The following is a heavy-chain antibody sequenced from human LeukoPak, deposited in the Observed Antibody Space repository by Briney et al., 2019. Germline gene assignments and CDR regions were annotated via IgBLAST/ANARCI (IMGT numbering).Heavy chain of an antibody. Sequence: GGSLRLSCAASGFTFDDYAMHWVRQAPGKGLEWVSGISWNSGSIGYADSVKGRFTISRDNAKNSLYLQMNSLRAEDTALYYCAKDSASGAFDIWGQGTMVTVSS. V-gene: IGHV3-9*01. J-gene: IGHJ3*02. CDR3: AKDSASGAFDI. CDR1: GFTFDDYA. CDR2: ISWNSGSI. D-gene: IGHD3-10*01.